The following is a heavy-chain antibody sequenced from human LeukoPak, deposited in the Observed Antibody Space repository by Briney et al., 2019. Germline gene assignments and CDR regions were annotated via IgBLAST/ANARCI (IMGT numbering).Heavy chain of an antibody. CDR2: ISGSGGST. CDR1: GFTFSSYA. V-gene: IGHV3-23*01. CDR3: AKNGGGYFDWLLYSYFDY. D-gene: IGHD3-9*01. J-gene: IGHJ4*02. Sequence: GGSLRLSCAASGFTFSSYAMSWVRQAPGKGLEWVSAISGSGGSTYYADSVKGRFTISRDNSKNTLYLQMNSLRAEDTAVYYCAKNGGGYFDWLLYSYFDYWGQGTLVTVSS.